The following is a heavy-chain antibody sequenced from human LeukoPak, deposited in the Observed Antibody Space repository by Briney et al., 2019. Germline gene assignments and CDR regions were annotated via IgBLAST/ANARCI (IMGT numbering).Heavy chain of an antibody. J-gene: IGHJ3*02. Sequence: PGRSLRLSCAASGFTFSSYAMHWVRQAPGKGLEWVAVISYDGSNKYYADSVQGRFTISRDNSKNTLYLQMNSLRAEDTAVYYCARGAFDIWGQGTMVTVSS. V-gene: IGHV3-30-3*01. CDR1: GFTFSSYA. CDR2: ISYDGSNK. CDR3: ARGAFDI.